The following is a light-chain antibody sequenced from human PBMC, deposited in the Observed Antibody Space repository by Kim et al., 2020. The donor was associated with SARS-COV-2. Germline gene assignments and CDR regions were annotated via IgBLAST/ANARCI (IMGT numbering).Light chain of an antibody. V-gene: IGLV1-44*01. CDR3: AAWDDNLKSVL. CDR1: TSNIESNA. J-gene: IGLJ2*01. CDR2: SND. Sequence: QSVLIQPPSASGTPGQRVTISCSGSTSNIESNAVNWYQQFPGTAPKLLIYSNDQRPSGVPDRFSGSKSGTSGSLAISGLQSEDEADYYYAAWDDNLKSVLFGGGTKLTVL.